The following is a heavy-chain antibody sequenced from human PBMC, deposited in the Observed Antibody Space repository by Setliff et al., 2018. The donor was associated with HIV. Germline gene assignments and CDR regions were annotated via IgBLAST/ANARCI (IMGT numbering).Heavy chain of an antibody. Sequence: SETLSHTCAVSGDSVTTSSWWSWIRQSPGKALEWIGYIYASGRIIYNPSLKSRVTMSVDTSQNQVSLDLESVTAADRAVYYCARKEVIGPRRLYYYLDVWGRGTLVTVSS. V-gene: IGHV4-61*01. CDR1: GDSVTTSSW. J-gene: IGHJ2*01. CDR2: IYASGRI. CDR3: ARKEVIGPRRLYYYLDV. D-gene: IGHD6-6*01.